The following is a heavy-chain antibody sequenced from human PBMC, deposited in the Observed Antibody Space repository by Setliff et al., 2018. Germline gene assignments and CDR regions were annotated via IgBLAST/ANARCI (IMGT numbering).Heavy chain of an antibody. CDR2: ISSSGSTI. Sequence: GGSLRLSCAASGLTFSDYYMRWIRQAPGKGLEWVSYISSSGSTIYYADSVKGRFTISRDNAKNSLYLQMNSLRAEDTAVYYCARDTMVRGVIIPGMDYWGQGTLGTVSS. CDR3: ARDTMVRGVIIPGMDY. CDR1: GLTFSDYY. D-gene: IGHD3-10*01. V-gene: IGHV3-11*04. J-gene: IGHJ4*02.